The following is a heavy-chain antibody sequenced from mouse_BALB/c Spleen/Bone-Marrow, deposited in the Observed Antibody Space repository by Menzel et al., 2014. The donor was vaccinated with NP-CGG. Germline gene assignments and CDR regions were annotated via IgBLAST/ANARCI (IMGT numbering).Heavy chain of an antibody. Sequence: QVQLQQPGGELMKPGASVKISCKATGYTFSNYWIQWVKQRPGHGPEWIGEILPGSDNTSYNEKFKGKATFTADTSSNTAYMQLSSLTSEDSAVYYCARGNPFDFWGQGTTLTVSS. CDR3: ARGNPFDF. CDR1: GYTFSNYW. J-gene: IGHJ2*01. CDR2: ILPGSDNT. V-gene: IGHV1-9*01.